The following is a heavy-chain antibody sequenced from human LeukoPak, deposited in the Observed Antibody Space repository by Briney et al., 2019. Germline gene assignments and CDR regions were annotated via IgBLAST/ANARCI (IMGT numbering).Heavy chain of an antibody. Sequence: GRSLRLSCAASGFTFSSYGMHWVRQAPGKGLEWVAVISYDGSNKYYADSVKGRFTISRDNSKNTLYLQMNSLRAEDTAVYYCAKASSAAPYYFDYWGQGTLVTVSS. J-gene: IGHJ4*02. V-gene: IGHV3-30*18. CDR3: AKASSAAPYYFDY. CDR1: GFTFSSYG. CDR2: ISYDGSNK.